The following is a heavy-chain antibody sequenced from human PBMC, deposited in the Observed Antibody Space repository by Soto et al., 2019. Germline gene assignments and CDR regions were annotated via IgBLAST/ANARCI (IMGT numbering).Heavy chain of an antibody. CDR1: GGSISSGGYY. V-gene: IGHV4-31*03. D-gene: IGHD4-17*01. CDR2: IYYSGST. Sequence: QVQLQESGPGLVKPSQTLSLTCTVSGGSISSGGYYWSWIRQHPAKGLEWIGYIYYSGSTYYNPSLKSRLTTSVDTSKNQFSLKLSSVTAADTAVYYCARLYGDVLNYYYGMDVWGQGTTVTVSS. J-gene: IGHJ6*02. CDR3: ARLYGDVLNYYYGMDV.